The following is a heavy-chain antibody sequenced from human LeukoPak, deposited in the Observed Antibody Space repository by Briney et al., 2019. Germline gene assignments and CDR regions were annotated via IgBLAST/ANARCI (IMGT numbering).Heavy chain of an antibody. D-gene: IGHD3-9*01. J-gene: IGHJ6*02. CDR3: ARGVLRYFDWLLRDYYYYGMDV. V-gene: IGHV3-66*01. CDR1: LFTASSNY. CDR2: TYSGVRT. Sequence: GSPRHSCAPSLFTASSNYMRWVRHTPQGGLGKVLDTYSGVRTYYADSVKGRFTISRDNSKNTLYLQMNSLRAEDTAVYYCARGVLRYFDWLLRDYYYYGMDVWGQGTTVTVSS.